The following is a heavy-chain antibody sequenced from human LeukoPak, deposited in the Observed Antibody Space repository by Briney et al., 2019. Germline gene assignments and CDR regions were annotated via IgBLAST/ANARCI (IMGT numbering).Heavy chain of an antibody. D-gene: IGHD6-19*01. CDR1: GASISRPYW. CDR3: ARDGGSDQYYFDN. CDR2: ISHSGTT. J-gene: IGHJ4*02. V-gene: IGHV4-4*02. Sequence: SETLSLTCTVSGASISRPYWWIWVRQPPGKGLEWIAEISHSGTTHYNPSLKSRVIISVDKSKNQVFLKLYSVTAADTAMYYCARDGGSDQYYFDNWGQGTLVTVSS.